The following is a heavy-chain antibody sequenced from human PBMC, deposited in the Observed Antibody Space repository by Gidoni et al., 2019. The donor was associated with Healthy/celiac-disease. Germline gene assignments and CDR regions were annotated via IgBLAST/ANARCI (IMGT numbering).Heavy chain of an antibody. Sequence: QVQLQESGPGLVKPSETLSLTCTVSGGSVSSGSYYWSWIRQPPGKGLEWIGYIYYSGSTNYNPSLKSRVTISVDTSKNQFSLKLSSVTAADTAVYYCARVSLTVTTLFISYYGMDVWGQGTTVTVSS. J-gene: IGHJ6*02. CDR3: ARVSLTVTTLFISYYGMDV. V-gene: IGHV4-61*01. D-gene: IGHD4-17*01. CDR1: GGSVSSGSYY. CDR2: IYYSGST.